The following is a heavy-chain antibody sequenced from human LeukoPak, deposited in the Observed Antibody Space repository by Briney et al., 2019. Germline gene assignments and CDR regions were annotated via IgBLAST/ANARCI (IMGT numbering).Heavy chain of an antibody. J-gene: IGHJ6*01. CDR2: INPNSGGT. D-gene: IGHD4-11*01. CDR1: GYTFTGYY. V-gene: IGHV1-2*02. Sequence: ASVKVSCKASGYTFTGYYMHWVRQAPGQGLEWMGWINPNSGGTNYAQKFQGRVTMTRDTSISTAYMELSRLRSDDTAVYYCARDVWYSNYPWSMDVWGKGPRSPSPQ. CDR3: ARDVWYSNYPWSMDV.